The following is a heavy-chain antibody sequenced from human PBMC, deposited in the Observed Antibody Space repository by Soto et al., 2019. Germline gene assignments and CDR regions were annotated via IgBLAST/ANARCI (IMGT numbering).Heavy chain of an antibody. Sequence: QVQLVESGGGVVQPGRSLRLSCEASGFTFSSYGMHWVRQAPGKGLEWVAVISYDGSNKYYADSVKGRFTISRDNSKNTLYLQMNSLRAEDTAVYYCAKDEGAVAGTFDYWGQGTLVTVSS. D-gene: IGHD6-19*01. CDR3: AKDEGAVAGTFDY. CDR1: GFTFSSYG. J-gene: IGHJ4*02. V-gene: IGHV3-30*18. CDR2: ISYDGSNK.